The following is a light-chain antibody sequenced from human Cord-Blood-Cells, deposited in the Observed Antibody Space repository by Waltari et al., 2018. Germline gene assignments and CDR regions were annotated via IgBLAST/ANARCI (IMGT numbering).Light chain of an antibody. CDR2: EGS. V-gene: IGLV2-23*01. Sequence: QSALTQPASVSGSPGQSITISCTGTSSDVGSYNLVSWYQQHPGKAPKLMIYEGSKRPAAVVNRFSAAKSSNTASLTITGLQAEDDAAYYCCSYEGGRNDMVFGGGTKLTVL. CDR3: CSYEGGRNDMV. J-gene: IGLJ2*01. CDR1: SSDVGSYNL.